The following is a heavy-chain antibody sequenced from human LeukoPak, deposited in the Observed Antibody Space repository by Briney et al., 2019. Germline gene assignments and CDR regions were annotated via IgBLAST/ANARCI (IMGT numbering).Heavy chain of an antibody. V-gene: IGHV3-21*01. CDR2: IRSSNSYI. CDR1: GFAFSSYS. D-gene: IGHD3-22*01. J-gene: IGHJ4*02. CDR3: ARDSIGDYYDSSGYFDY. Sequence: PGGSLRLSCAASGFAFSSYSMNWVRQAPGKGLEWVSFIRSSNSYIYYADSVKGRFTISRDNAKNSLYLQMNSLRAEDTAVYYCARDSIGDYYDSSGYFDYWGQGTLVTVSS.